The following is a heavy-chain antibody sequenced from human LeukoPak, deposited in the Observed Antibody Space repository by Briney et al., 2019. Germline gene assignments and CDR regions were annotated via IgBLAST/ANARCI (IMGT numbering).Heavy chain of an antibody. Sequence: SETLSLTCTVSGVSISSYYWSWIRQPPGKGLEWIGYIYYSGSTNYNPSLKSRVTISVDTSKNQFSLKLSSVTAADTAVYYCAGPYGGYGGDYWGQGTLVTVSS. CDR3: AGPYGGYGGDY. D-gene: IGHD5-12*01. J-gene: IGHJ4*02. V-gene: IGHV4-59*08. CDR2: IYYSGST. CDR1: GVSISSYY.